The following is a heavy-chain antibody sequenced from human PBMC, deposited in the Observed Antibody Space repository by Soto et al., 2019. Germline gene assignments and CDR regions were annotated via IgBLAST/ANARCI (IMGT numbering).Heavy chain of an antibody. CDR2: VIPMTSVT. V-gene: IGHV1-69*19. CDR3: ARDQGFFWGGYESLQYFDY. D-gene: IGHD3-3*01. J-gene: IGHJ4*02. CDR1: GDTFTSYG. Sequence: QVQLVQSGAEVKKTGSSVKVSCKVFGDTFTSYGYTWMRQSPGQGPEWLGGVIPMTSVTSIAQLFQGRVTITADESTTTIFMEISSLTSEDTAMYFCARDQGFFWGGYESLQYFDYWGQGTQVTVS.